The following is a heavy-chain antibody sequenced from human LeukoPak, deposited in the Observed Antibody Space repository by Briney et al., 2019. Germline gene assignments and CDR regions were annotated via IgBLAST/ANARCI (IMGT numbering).Heavy chain of an antibody. CDR2: ISGSGGST. D-gene: IGHD3-3*01. CDR3: AKDPTYYDFWSANYFDY. J-gene: IGHJ4*02. CDR1: GFTFSSYA. Sequence: PGASLRLSCAASGFTFSSYAMSWVRQAPGKGLEWVSAISGSGGSTYYADSVKGRFTISRDNSKNTLYLQMNGLRAEDTAVYYCAKDPTYYDFWSANYFDYWGQGTLVTVSS. V-gene: IGHV3-23*01.